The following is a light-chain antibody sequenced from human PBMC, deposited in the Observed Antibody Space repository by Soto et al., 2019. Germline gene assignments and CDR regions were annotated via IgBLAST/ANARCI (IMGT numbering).Light chain of an antibody. CDR2: DVS. Sequence: QLVLTQPPSASGSPGQSVTISCTGAGSDVGAYNYVSWYQHHPGKAPKLIIYDVSKRPSGVPDRFSGSKSGNTASLTVSGLQAEDEADYYCSSYAGSNNVVFGGGTKLTVL. CDR3: SSYAGSNNVV. V-gene: IGLV2-8*01. CDR1: GSDVGAYNY. J-gene: IGLJ2*01.